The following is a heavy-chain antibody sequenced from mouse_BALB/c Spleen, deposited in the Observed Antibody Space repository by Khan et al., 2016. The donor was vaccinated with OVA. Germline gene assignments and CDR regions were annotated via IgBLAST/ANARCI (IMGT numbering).Heavy chain of an antibody. CDR3: TSHLTGSFAY. Sequence: EVNVVESGGDLVKPGGSLKLSCAASGFTFSNYGMSWVRQTPDKRLEWVATISSDGSYTYYPDSVKGRFTISRNNAKNTLYLQMTSLRSEDTAMFYCTSHLTGSFAYWGQGTLVTVSA. CDR2: ISSDGSYT. V-gene: IGHV5-6*01. CDR1: GFTFSNYG. D-gene: IGHD4-1*01. J-gene: IGHJ3*01.